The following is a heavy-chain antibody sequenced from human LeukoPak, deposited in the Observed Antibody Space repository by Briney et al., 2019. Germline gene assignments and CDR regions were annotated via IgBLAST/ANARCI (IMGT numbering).Heavy chain of an antibody. Sequence: GASVKVSCKASGYTFTSYGISWVRQAPGQGLEWMGWISAYNGNTNYAQKLQGRVTMTTDTSTSTAYMELRSLRSDDTAVYYCAFVLGELFVEVDWFDPWGQGTLVTVSS. CDR1: GYTFTSYG. V-gene: IGHV1-18*01. CDR2: ISAYNGNT. CDR3: AFVLGELFVEVDWFDP. J-gene: IGHJ5*02. D-gene: IGHD3-10*01.